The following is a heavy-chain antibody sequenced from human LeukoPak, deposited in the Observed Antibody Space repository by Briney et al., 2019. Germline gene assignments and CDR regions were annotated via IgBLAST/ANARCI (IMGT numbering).Heavy chain of an antibody. D-gene: IGHD2-2*01. Sequence: GGSLRLSCAASGFTFCSYSMNWVRQAPGKGLEWVSSISSSSSYIYYADSVKGRFTISRDNAKNSLYLQMNSLRAEDTAVYYCARADCSSTSCYADFDYWGQGTLVTVSS. CDR1: GFTFCSYS. V-gene: IGHV3-21*01. CDR3: ARADCSSTSCYADFDY. J-gene: IGHJ4*02. CDR2: ISSSSSYI.